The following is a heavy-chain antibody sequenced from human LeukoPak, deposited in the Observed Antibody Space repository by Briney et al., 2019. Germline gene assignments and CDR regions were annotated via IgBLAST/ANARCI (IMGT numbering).Heavy chain of an antibody. Sequence: GGTLGLSCAASGFTFSSYGMSWVRQDPGKGLEWVSAISGSGGNTYYADSVKGRFTISRDNSRNTLYLQMNTLRAEDTAVYFCAKSPVSSCRGSFCYPFDYWGQGNLVTVSS. D-gene: IGHD2-15*01. CDR3: AKSPVSSCRGSFCYPFDY. V-gene: IGHV3-23*01. CDR2: ISGSGGNT. J-gene: IGHJ4*02. CDR1: GFTFSSYG.